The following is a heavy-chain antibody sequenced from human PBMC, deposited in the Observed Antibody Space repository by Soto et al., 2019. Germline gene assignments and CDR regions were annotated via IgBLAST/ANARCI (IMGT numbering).Heavy chain of an antibody. CDR2: ISYDGSNK. CDR3: AKDSYRDSSGYYYFYFQH. CDR1: GFTFSSYG. J-gene: IGHJ1*01. V-gene: IGHV3-30*18. D-gene: IGHD3-22*01. Sequence: GGSLRLSCAASGFTFSSYGMHWVRQAPGKGLEWVAVISYDGSNKYYADSVKGRFTISRDNSKNTLYLQMNSLRAEDTAVYYCAKDSYRDSSGYYYFYFQHWGQGTLVTVSS.